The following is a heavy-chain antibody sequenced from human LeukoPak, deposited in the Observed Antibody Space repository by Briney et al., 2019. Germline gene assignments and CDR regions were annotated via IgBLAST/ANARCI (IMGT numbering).Heavy chain of an antibody. Sequence: RGSLRLSCAASGFTFSNAWMSWVRQAPGKGLEWVGRIKSKTDGGTTDYAAPVKGRFTISRDDSKNTLYLQMNSLKTEDTAVYYCTTEGVGARGAYAFDIWGQGTMVTVSS. CDR3: TTEGVGARGAYAFDI. CDR2: IKSKTDGGTT. CDR1: GFTFSNAW. V-gene: IGHV3-15*01. D-gene: IGHD1-26*01. J-gene: IGHJ3*02.